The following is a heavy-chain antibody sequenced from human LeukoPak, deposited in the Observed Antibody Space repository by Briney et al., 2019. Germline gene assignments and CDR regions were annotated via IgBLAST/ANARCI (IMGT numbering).Heavy chain of an antibody. CDR2: IKQDGSEK. CDR1: GFTSSSYS. Sequence: GGSLRLSCAASGFTSSSYSMSWVRQAPGKGLEWVANIKQDGSEKYYVDSVKGRFTISRDNAKNSLYLQMNSLRAEDTAVYYCASHCSGGSCYGGYYFDYWGQGTLVTVSS. V-gene: IGHV3-7*01. D-gene: IGHD2-15*01. CDR3: ASHCSGGSCYGGYYFDY. J-gene: IGHJ4*02.